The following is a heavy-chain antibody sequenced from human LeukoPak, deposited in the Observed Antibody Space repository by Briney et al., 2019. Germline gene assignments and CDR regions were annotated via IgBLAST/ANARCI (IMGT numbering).Heavy chain of an antibody. V-gene: IGHV3-30*18. D-gene: IGHD5/OR15-5a*01. J-gene: IGHJ6*02. CDR2: ISYDGSNR. CDR3: AKFSSTFLEVGDYYYYGMDV. CDR1: GFTFSSYG. Sequence: PGGSLRLSCAASGFTFSSYGMHWVRQAPGKGLEWVAVISYDGSNRYYADSVKGRFTISRDNSKNTLYLQMNSLRAEDTAVYYCAKFSSTFLEVGDYYYYGMDVWGQGTTVTVSS.